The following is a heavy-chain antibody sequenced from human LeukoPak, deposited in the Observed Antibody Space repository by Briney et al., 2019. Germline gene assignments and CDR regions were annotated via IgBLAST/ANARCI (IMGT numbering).Heavy chain of an antibody. J-gene: IGHJ4*02. Sequence: GGSLRLSCAASGFTFSDYYMSWIRQAPGKGLEWVSYISSSGSTIYYADSVKGRFTISRDNAKNSLYLQMNSLRAEDTALYYCAKDKARYCSGGSCHLFDYWGQGTLVTVSS. CDR1: GFTFSDYY. CDR3: AKDKARYCSGGSCHLFDY. V-gene: IGHV3-11*01. CDR2: ISSSGSTI. D-gene: IGHD2-15*01.